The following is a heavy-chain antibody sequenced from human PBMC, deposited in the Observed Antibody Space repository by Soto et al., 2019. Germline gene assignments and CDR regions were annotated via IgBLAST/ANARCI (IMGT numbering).Heavy chain of an antibody. J-gene: IGHJ4*02. CDR3: ARDGETGASRGRYFDY. D-gene: IGHD1-1*01. V-gene: IGHV3-21*01. CDR2: ISPLSADI. Sequence: EVQLVESGGGLVKPGRSLRLSCAASGFTLSYYTMNWVRQAPGKGLEWVSSISPLSADIYYADSLQGRFIISRDNTQNSLYLQMNSLRAEDTAVYYCARDGETGASRGRYFDYWGQGTLVSVSS. CDR1: GFTLSYYT.